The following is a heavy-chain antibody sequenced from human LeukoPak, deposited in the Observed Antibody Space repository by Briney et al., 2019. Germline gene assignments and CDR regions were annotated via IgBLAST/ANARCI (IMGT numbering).Heavy chain of an antibody. CDR3: ARVRDFWSGYFDY. CDR2: IRYDGSNK. CDR1: GFSFSNYG. D-gene: IGHD3-3*01. V-gene: IGHV3-30*02. J-gene: IGHJ4*02. Sequence: GGSLRLSCEASGFSFSNYGMHWVRQAPGKGLEWVAFIRYDGSNKYYADSVKGRFTVSRDNSQSTLYLQMNSLRVEDTAVYYCARVRDFWSGYFDYWGQGTLVTVSS.